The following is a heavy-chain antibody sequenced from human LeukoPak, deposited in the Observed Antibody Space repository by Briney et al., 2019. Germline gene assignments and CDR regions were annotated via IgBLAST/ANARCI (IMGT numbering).Heavy chain of an antibody. CDR1: GGSISSGGYY. J-gene: IGHJ6*02. V-gene: IGHV4-31*03. CDR2: IYYSGST. Sequence: RASETLSLTCTVSGGSISSGGYYWSWIRQHPGKGLEWIGYIYYSGSTYYNPSLKSRVTISVDTSKNQFSLKLSSVTAADTAVYYCARGASIGDGMDVWGQGTTVTVSS. CDR3: ARGASIGDGMDV. D-gene: IGHD1-26*01.